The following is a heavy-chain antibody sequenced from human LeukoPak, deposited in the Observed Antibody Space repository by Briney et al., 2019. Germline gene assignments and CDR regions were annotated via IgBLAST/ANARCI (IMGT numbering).Heavy chain of an antibody. CDR2: LYSDVST. D-gene: IGHD1-26*01. Sequence: GGSLRLSCAASGFTVSSNYMSWVRQAPGKGLEWVSVLYSDVSTYYADSVKGRFTISRLNSKNTLYLQMNSLRAEDTAVYCCARMNSGTYFDYWGQGTLVSVSS. CDR1: GFTVSSNY. J-gene: IGHJ4*02. CDR3: ARMNSGTYFDY. V-gene: IGHV3-53*04.